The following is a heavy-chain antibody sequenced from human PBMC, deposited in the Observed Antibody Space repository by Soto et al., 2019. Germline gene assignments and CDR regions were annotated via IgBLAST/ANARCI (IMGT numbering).Heavy chain of an antibody. CDR1: GFTFSSYA. J-gene: IGHJ6*02. CDR2: ISSDGSDK. V-gene: IGHV3-30*09. Sequence: VGSLRLSCAASGFTFSSYAMHWVRQAPGKGLEWVAVISSDGSDKYYADSVKGRFAISRDNSKNTLYVQLNRMRAEDTALYYCARDRQYGAGFIDVWGQGTTVTVSS. CDR3: ARDRQYGAGFIDV. D-gene: IGHD3-10*01.